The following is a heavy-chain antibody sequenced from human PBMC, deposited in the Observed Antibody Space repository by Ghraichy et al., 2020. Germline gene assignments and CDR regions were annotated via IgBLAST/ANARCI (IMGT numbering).Heavy chain of an antibody. CDR1: GGSISNFNYY. D-gene: IGHD3-22*01. CDR3: ASFTYSSDSIGYYEEYYFDY. Sequence: SETLSLTCTVSGGSISNFNYYWGWIRQSPGTGLEWIASINFSGTNYSNPSLQSRVTLSVDRARNQFSLRLSSVTDADTAVYYCASFTYSSDSIGYYEEYYFDYWGKGTLVTVAS. V-gene: IGHV4-39*01. J-gene: IGHJ4*02. CDR2: INFSGTN.